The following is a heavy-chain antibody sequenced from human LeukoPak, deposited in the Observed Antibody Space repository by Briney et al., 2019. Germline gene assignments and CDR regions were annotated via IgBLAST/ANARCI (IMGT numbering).Heavy chain of an antibody. Sequence: PGGSLRLSCAASGFNFSSFWMNWVRQVPGKGLEWVANINHDGSDKYYVDSVKGRFTISRDNAKNSLYLEVHSLRAEDTAIYYCVRNTYYDFWSRHYGLDFWGQGTLVTVSS. J-gene: IGHJ4*02. CDR3: VRNTYYDFWSRHYGLDF. CDR2: INHDGSDK. D-gene: IGHD3-3*01. CDR1: GFNFSSFW. V-gene: IGHV3-7*01.